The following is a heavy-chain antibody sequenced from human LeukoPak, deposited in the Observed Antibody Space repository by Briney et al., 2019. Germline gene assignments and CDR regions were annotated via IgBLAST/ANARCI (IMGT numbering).Heavy chain of an antibody. CDR2: IYYSGGT. V-gene: IGHV4-39*01. CDR3: AALNSSGWYVYFDY. CDR1: GGSISSSSYY. Sequence: SETLSLTCTVSGGSISSSSYYWGWIRQPPGKGLEWIGSIYYSGGTYYNPSLKSRVTISVDTSKNQFSLKLSSVTAADTAVYYCAALNSSGWYVYFDYWGQGTLVTVS. J-gene: IGHJ4*02. D-gene: IGHD6-19*01.